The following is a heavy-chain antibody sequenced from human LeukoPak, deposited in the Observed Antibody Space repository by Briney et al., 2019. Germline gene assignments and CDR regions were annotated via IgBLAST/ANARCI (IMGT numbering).Heavy chain of an antibody. J-gene: IGHJ4*02. CDR3: ARGPPPGSNDY. CDR1: GFTVSSNY. Sequence: PGGSLRLTCAASGFTVSSNYMSWIRQAPGKGLEWVSDIYSGGSTNYDDSLKGRFTISGDKSKNTLYLKMNTLTAADTAVYYCARGPPPGSNDYSGQGSPVTASS. D-gene: IGHD5-24*01. CDR2: IYSGGST. V-gene: IGHV3-53*01.